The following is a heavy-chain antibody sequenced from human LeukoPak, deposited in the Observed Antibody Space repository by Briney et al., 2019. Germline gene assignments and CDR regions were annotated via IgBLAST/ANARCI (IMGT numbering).Heavy chain of an antibody. CDR3: AKGRTVTTVVDQ. D-gene: IGHD4-17*01. Sequence: GGSLRLSCAASGFTFSNYAMTWVRQAPGKGLEWVSTLSGTGYTTYYADSVKDRFTISRDNSKNTLYLQMNSLRAEDTALYYCAKGRTVTTVVDQWGQGTLVIVSS. J-gene: IGHJ4*02. CDR2: LSGTGYTT. CDR1: GFTFSNYA. V-gene: IGHV3-23*01.